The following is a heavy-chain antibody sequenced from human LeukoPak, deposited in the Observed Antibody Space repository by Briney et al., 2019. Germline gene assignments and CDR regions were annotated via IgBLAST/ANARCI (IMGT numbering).Heavy chain of an antibody. CDR2: ISSSSSTI. CDR3: ARDLPLRLVRTFDY. CDR1: GFTLSSYS. D-gene: IGHD3-16*01. J-gene: IGHJ4*02. V-gene: IGHV3-48*04. Sequence: GGSLRLSCGASGFTLSSYSMNWVRQAPGKGLEWVSYISSSSSTIYYADSVKGRFTISRDNAKNSLYLQMNSLRAEDTAVYYCARDLPLRLVRTFDYWGQGTLVTVSS.